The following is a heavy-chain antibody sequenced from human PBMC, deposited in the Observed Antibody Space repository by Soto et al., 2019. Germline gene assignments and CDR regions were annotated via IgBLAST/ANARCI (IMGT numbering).Heavy chain of an antibody. D-gene: IGHD4-4*01. J-gene: IGHJ4*02. CDR3: ARHPMDDYNYGASVIFHS. CDR2: MYYSGSS. V-gene: IGHV4-39*01. CDR1: GGSISSRTFW. Sequence: PSETLSLTCSVSGGSISSRTFWWAWIRQPPGKGLEWIGDMYYSGSSYSSPSLKSRVTLSVDTSKNQLSLKLNSVTAADTAVYDCARHPMDDYNYGASVIFHSRGQRTLV.